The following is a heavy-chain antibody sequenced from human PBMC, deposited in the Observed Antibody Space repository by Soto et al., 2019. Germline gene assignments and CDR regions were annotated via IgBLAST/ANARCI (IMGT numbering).Heavy chain of an antibody. V-gene: IGHV5-51*01. D-gene: IGHD2-21*01. J-gene: IGHJ4*02. CDR2: IYPGDSDT. Sequence: GESLKISCKGSGYSFTRYWIGWVRQMPGKGLEWKGIIYPGDSDTTYTPSFQGQVTISADKSISTAYLQWSSLKASDTAMYYCARQIVGARDPTPYYFAYWGQGTLVTVSS. CDR3: ARQIVGARDPTPYYFAY. CDR1: GYSFTRYW.